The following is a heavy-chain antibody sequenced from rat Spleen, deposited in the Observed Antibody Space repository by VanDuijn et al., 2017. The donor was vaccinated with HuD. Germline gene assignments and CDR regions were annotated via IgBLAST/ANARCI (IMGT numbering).Heavy chain of an antibody. D-gene: IGHD1-6*01. Sequence: EVKLVESGGALVQPGRSLKLSWAASGFTFSNYGMAWVRQASTKGLDWVATINYEGSSTHYRDSVKGRFTVSRDNARSTLSLQMDSLRSEDTGTYYCSTAGSGLDYYYAGGFDYCVQGVMVTVSS. CDR1: GFTFSNYG. J-gene: IGHJ2*01. V-gene: IGHV5-29*01. CDR3: STAGSGLDYYYAGGFDY. CDR2: INYEGSST.